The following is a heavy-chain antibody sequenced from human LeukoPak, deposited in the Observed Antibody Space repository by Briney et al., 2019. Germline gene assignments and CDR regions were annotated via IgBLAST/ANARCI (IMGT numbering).Heavy chain of an antibody. D-gene: IGHD6-13*01. CDR3: AKDKVAAAGNRKQYYYYGMDV. J-gene: IGHJ6*02. Sequence: GGSLRLSCAASGFTFSSYWMSWVRQAPGKGLEWVANIKQDGSEKYYVDSVKGRFTISRDNSKNTLYLQMNSLRAEDTAVYYCAKDKVAAAGNRKQYYYYGMDVWGQGTTVTVSS. CDR2: IKQDGSEK. CDR1: GFTFSSYW. V-gene: IGHV3-7*03.